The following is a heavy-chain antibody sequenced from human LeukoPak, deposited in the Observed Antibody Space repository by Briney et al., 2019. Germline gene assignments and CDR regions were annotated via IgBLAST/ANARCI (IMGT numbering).Heavy chain of an antibody. CDR2: ISSSSSYI. D-gene: IGHD4-4*01. J-gene: IGHJ6*02. CDR1: GFTFSSYS. V-gene: IGHV3-21*01. CDR3: ARDRGDHDYSNYYYGMDV. Sequence: SGGSLRLSCAASGFTFSSYSMNWVRQAPGKGLEWVSSISSSSSYIYYADSVKGRFTISRDNAKNSLYLQMNSLRAEDTAVYYCARDRGDHDYSNYYYGMDVWGQGTTVTVSS.